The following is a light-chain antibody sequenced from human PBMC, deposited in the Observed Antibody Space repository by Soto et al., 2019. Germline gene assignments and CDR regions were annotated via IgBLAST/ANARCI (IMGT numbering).Light chain of an antibody. CDR3: QQSYSLPYT. V-gene: IGKV1-5*03. J-gene: IGKJ2*01. Sequence: DIQMTQSPSTLSGSVGDRVTITCRASQTISSWLAWYQQKPGKAPKLLIYKASTLKSGVPSRFSGSGSGTEFTLTISSLQPEDSATYYCQQSYSLPYTFGQGTKVDIK. CDR1: QTISSW. CDR2: KAS.